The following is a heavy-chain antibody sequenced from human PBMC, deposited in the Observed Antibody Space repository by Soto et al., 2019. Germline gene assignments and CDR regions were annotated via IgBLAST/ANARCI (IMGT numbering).Heavy chain of an antibody. CDR3: ARDVGDFHCDNTGYNDY. CDR1: GFIFSNYW. CDR2: IKRDGSEK. J-gene: IGHJ4*02. Sequence: PGGSLRLSCAASGFIFSNYWMSWVRQAPGKGLEWVANIKRDGSEKYYVDSVKGRFTISRDNAENSLYLQMNSLRAEDTAVYYCARDVGDFHCDNTGYNDYWGQGALVTVSS. D-gene: IGHD3-22*01. V-gene: IGHV3-7*03.